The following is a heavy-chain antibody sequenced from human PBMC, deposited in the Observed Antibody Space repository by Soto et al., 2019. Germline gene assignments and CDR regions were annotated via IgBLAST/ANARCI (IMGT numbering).Heavy chain of an antibody. Sequence: PSETLSLTCAVYGGSFSGYYWSWIRQPPGKGLEWIGEINHSGSTNYNPSLKSRVTISVDTSKNQFSLKLSSVTAADTAVYYCARGSRYYFDYWGQGTLVTVS. CDR1: GGSFSGYY. V-gene: IGHV4-34*01. CDR3: ARGSRYYFDY. J-gene: IGHJ4*02. CDR2: INHSGST.